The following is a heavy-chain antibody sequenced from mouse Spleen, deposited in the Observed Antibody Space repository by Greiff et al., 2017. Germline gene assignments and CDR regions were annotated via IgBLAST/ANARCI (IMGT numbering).Heavy chain of an antibody. CDR1: GYTFTSYW. CDR3: AREFYCISPPEVLDY. Sequence: QVQLQQPGAELVKPGASVKLSCKASGYTFTSYWMHWVKQRPGQGLEWIGNINPGSGSTNYNEKFKSKATLTVDKSSNTAYMQLSSLTSEDSAGYLCAREFYCISPPEVLDYWGQGTPRTGSP. CDR2: INPGSGST. V-gene: IGHV1-53*01. J-gene: IGHJ4*01. D-gene: IGHD2-1*01.